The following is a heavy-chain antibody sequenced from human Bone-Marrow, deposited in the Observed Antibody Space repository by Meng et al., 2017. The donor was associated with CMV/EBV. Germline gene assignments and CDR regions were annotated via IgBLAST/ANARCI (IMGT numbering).Heavy chain of an antibody. CDR1: GFTFTTYT. V-gene: IGHV3-30-3*01. D-gene: IGHD2-15*01. J-gene: IGHJ6*02. Sequence: GESLKISCAASGFTFTTYTMHWVRQAPGKGLEWVAVISSDGSNKYYADSVKGRFTISRDNSKTTLYLQMNSLRAEDTAVYYCTTGLSVAPDYYGMDVWGQGTTVTVSS. CDR3: TTGLSVAPDYYGMDV. CDR2: ISSDGSNK.